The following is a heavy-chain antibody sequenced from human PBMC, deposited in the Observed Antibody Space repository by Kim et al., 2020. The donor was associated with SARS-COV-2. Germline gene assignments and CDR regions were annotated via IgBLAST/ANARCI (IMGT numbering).Heavy chain of an antibody. CDR2: IKQDGSEK. V-gene: IGHV3-7*04. J-gene: IGHJ4*02. D-gene: IGHD4-17*01. CDR1: GFTFSSSW. CDR3: ARVYGDYDYYFDY. Sequence: GGSLRLSCAASGFTFSSSWMSWGRQAPGKGLEWVANIKQDGSEKYYVDSVKGRFTITRDNAKNSLYLQMNSLRAVDTAVYDCARVYGDYDYYFDYWVQGT.